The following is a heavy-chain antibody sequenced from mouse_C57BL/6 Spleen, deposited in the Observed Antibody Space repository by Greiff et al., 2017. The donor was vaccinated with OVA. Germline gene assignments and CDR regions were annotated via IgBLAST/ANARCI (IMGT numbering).Heavy chain of an antibody. D-gene: IGHD1-1*01. CDR2: IDPSDSYT. CDR3: ARSFYGSSPAWFAY. V-gene: IGHV1-50*01. Sequence: QVQLQQPGAELVKPGASVKLSCKASGYTFTSYWMQWVKQRPGQGLEWIGEIDPSDSYTNYNQKFKGKATLTVDTSSSTAYMQLSSLTSEDSAVYYCARSFYGSSPAWFAYWGQGTLVTVSA. CDR1: GYTFTSYW. J-gene: IGHJ3*01.